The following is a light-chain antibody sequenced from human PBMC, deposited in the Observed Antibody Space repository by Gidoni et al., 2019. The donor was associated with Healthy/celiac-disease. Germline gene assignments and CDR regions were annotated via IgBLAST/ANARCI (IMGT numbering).Light chain of an antibody. Sequence: DIVMNQSPDSLAVSLGERATINCKSSQSVLSSSNNKNYLAWYQQKPGQPPKLLIYWASTRESGVPDRFSGSGSGTDFTLTISSLQAEDVAVYYGQQYYSTPWTFGQGTKVEIK. CDR3: QQYYSTPWT. V-gene: IGKV4-1*01. CDR2: WAS. CDR1: QSVLSSSNNKNY. J-gene: IGKJ1*01.